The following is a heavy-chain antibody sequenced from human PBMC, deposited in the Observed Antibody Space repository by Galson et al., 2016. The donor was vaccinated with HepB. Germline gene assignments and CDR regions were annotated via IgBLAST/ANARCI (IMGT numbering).Heavy chain of an antibody. CDR1: GFTFSDYW. J-gene: IGHJ4*02. CDR3: ARAQWRQARRAAYFDY. CDR2: IKRDGSQL. V-gene: IGHV3-7*04. D-gene: IGHD5-18*01. Sequence: SLRLSCAASGFTFSDYWMNWVRQAPGQGLEWVANIKRDGSQLYYVDSVKGRFTISRDNLQNSLFLQMNSLRAEDTAVYYCARAQWRQARRAAYFDYWGQGALVTVSS.